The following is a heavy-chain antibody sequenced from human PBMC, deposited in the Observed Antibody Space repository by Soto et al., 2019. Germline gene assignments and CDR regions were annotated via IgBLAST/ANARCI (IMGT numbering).Heavy chain of an antibody. D-gene: IGHD5-12*01. CDR2: FYYSGST. Sequence: SETLSLTCTVSGGSVSSSSYYWGWIRQSPGKGLEWIGSFYYSGSTYYSPSLRSRVTISGDTSRKQISLRLSSVTAADTAVYYCARISVASRYMDVWGKGTTVTVSS. V-gene: IGHV4-39*01. CDR1: GGSVSSSSYY. J-gene: IGHJ6*03. CDR3: ARISVASRYMDV.